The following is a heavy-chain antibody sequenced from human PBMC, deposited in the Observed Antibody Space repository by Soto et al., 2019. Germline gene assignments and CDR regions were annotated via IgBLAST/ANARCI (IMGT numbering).Heavy chain of an antibody. CDR3: ARDKITGLFDY. CDR1: GGSFSGYY. Sequence: SETLSLTCAVYGGSFSGYYWTWIRQPPGTGLEWIGEINHSGSTNYNPSLKSRVTISVDTSKNQFSPKLTSVTAADTAVYYCARDKITGLFDYWGQGTLVTASS. D-gene: IGHD2-8*02. V-gene: IGHV4-34*01. CDR2: INHSGST. J-gene: IGHJ4*02.